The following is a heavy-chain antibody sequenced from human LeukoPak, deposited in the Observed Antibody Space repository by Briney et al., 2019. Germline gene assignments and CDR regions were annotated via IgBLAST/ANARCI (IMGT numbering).Heavy chain of an antibody. CDR3: ARDPSGSYWAYFDS. V-gene: IGHV1-2*02. CDR2: INPNSGGT. J-gene: IGHJ4*02. CDR1: GYTFTGYY. D-gene: IGHD1-26*01. Sequence: GASVSVSSKASGYTFTGYYMHWVRQAPGQGLEWMGWINPNSGGTNYAQKFQGRVTITRDTSISTAYMELSSLRSDDTAVYYCARDPSGSYWAYFDSWSQGTVVPVSS.